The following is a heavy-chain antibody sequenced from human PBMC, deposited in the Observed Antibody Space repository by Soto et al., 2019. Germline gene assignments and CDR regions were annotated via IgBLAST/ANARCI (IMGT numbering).Heavy chain of an antibody. CDR2: ISGSGGST. J-gene: IGHJ6*04. Sequence: SGGALRLSCADSGFPFCSYSMGWVRQAPGKGLEWVSAISGSGGSTYYADSVKGRFTISRDNSKNTLYLQMNSLRAEDTAVYYCAKVGRMDVWGKGTTVTVSS. CDR1: GFPFCSYS. V-gene: IGHV3-23*01. D-gene: IGHD3-10*01. CDR3: AKVGRMDV.